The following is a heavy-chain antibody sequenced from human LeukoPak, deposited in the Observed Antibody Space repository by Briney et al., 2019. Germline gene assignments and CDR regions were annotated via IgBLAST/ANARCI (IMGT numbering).Heavy chain of an antibody. D-gene: IGHD3-22*01. J-gene: IGHJ4*02. Sequence: PGGSLGLSCAASGFTFSSYSMNWVRQAPGKGLEWVSYISSSSSTIYYADSVKGRFTISRDNAKNSLYLQMNSLRSEDTALYYCAKEHYYYDSTGPYDSWGQGTLVTVSS. CDR1: GFTFSSYS. CDR3: AKEHYYYDSTGPYDS. CDR2: ISSSSSTI. V-gene: IGHV3-48*04.